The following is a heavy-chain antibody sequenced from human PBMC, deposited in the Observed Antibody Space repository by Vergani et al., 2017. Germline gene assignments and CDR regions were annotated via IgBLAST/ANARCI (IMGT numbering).Heavy chain of an antibody. CDR1: GFTFSAYS. CDR3: LTRPSSRTYSGK. Sequence: MQLVESGGGLVKPGGSLRLSCVGSGFTFSAYSLTWVRQAPGKGLEWVSFISSSAIDIYYGDSVKGRFTISRDDARNSLYLQMNSLRADDTAVYYCLTRPSSRTYSGKWGQGTLVTVSS. D-gene: IGHD3-10*01. V-gene: IGHV3-21*01. J-gene: IGHJ1*01. CDR2: ISSSAIDI.